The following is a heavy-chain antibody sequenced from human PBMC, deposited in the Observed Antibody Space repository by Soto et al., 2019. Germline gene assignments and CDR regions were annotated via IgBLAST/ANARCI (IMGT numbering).Heavy chain of an antibody. Sequence: GGSWRLSCGALGFAFSGYGMHGVGQAPGKGLEGVAIIWYEGYNKSYAESVKGRFTISRDNSKNTLYLQMNSLRVEDTALYFCARTYCSNTSCYNWFDPWGQGTLVTVSS. CDR2: IWYEGYNK. CDR3: ARTYCSNTSCYNWFDP. J-gene: IGHJ5*02. D-gene: IGHD2-2*01. V-gene: IGHV3-33*01. CDR1: GFAFSGYG.